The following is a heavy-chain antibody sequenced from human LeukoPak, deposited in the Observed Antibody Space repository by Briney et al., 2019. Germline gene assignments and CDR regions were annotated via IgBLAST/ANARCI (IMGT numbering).Heavy chain of an antibody. Sequence: GRSLRLSCAASGFSFGNYAMHWVRQAPGKGLEWVAVISYDGSNKYYADSVKGRFTISRDNSKNTLYLQMNSLRAEDTAVYYCARGGGLDVWGQGATVTVSS. V-gene: IGHV3-30*04. D-gene: IGHD3-16*01. CDR2: ISYDGSNK. CDR3: ARGGGLDV. CDR1: GFSFGNYA. J-gene: IGHJ6*02.